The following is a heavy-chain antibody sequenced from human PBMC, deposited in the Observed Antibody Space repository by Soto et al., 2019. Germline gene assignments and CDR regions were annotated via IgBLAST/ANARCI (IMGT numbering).Heavy chain of an antibody. V-gene: IGHV1-8*01. J-gene: IGHJ3*02. Sequence: QVQLVQSGAEVKKPGASVKVSCKASGYTFTSYDINWVRQATGQGLEWMGWMNPNSGNTGYAQKFQGRVTXTXXNSRSTAYIELSSLRSEDPAVYYSASSYSPSAVDIWCQGGMV. CDR3: ASSYSPSAVDI. CDR1: GYTFTSYD. CDR2: MNPNSGNT. D-gene: IGHD2-21*01.